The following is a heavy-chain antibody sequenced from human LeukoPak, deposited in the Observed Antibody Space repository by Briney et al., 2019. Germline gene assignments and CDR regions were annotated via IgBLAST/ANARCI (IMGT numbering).Heavy chain of an antibody. CDR2: ISYSGTT. D-gene: IGHD3-22*01. V-gene: IGHV4-59*01. CDR3: AAIKDYYNEAAY. Sequence: SETLSLTCTVSGGSIRSYYWSWIRQPPGKSLEWLGYISYSGTTTYNPSLKSRATMSLNMSKNQLSLSLTSVTAADTAVYYCAAIKDYYNEAAYGGQGTLVTVSA. CDR1: GGSIRSYY. J-gene: IGHJ4*02.